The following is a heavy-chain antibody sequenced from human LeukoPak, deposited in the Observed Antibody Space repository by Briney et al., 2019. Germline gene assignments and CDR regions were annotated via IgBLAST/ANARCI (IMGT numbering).Heavy chain of an antibody. CDR2: MNPNSGNT. J-gene: IGHJ4*02. V-gene: IGHV1-8*01. Sequence: GASVTVSCKASGYTFTSYDINWVRQATGQGLEWMGWMNPNSGNTVYAQKFQGRVTMTRNTSISTAYMELSSLRSEDTAVYYCALGGTAMALDWGQGTLVTVSS. D-gene: IGHD5-18*01. CDR3: ALGGTAMALD. CDR1: GYTFTSYD.